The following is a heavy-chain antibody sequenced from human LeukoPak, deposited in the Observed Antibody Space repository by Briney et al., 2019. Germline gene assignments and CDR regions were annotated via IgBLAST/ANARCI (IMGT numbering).Heavy chain of an antibody. CDR1: GFTFSSYA. V-gene: IGHV3-7*01. CDR3: ASAGISYGDQFFHF. D-gene: IGHD4-17*01. CDR2: IKQAGSEK. Sequence: GGSLRLSCAASGFTFSSYAMSWVRQAPGKGLEWVASIKQAGSEKHYVDSVKGRFTISRDNAKNSLHLQMNSLRDEDTAVYYCASAGISYGDQFFHFWGQGTLVTVSS. J-gene: IGHJ4*02.